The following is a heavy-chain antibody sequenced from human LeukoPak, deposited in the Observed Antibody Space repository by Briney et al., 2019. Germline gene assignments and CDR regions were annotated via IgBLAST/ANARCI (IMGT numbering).Heavy chain of an antibody. CDR1: GFTFGDYA. J-gene: IGHJ4*02. V-gene: IGHV3-49*03. CDR3: TRGSDTVFGVARDGFDY. Sequence: GGSLRLSCTASGFTFGDYAMSWPRQASGKGLEWVGFIRSNAFGGTTEYAASVKGRFTISSDDSESIAYLQMNSLKTEDTAVYYCTRGSDTVFGVARDGFDYWGQGTLVTVSS. CDR2: IRSNAFGGTT. D-gene: IGHD3-3*01.